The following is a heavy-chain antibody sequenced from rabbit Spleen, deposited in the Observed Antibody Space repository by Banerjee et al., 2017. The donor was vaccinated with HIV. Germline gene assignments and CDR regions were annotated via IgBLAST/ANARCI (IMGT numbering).Heavy chain of an antibody. Sequence: QSLEESGGDLVKPGASLTLTCTASGFSFSVSSYMYWVRQAPGKGLEWIICIDTGSSGFTYFASWAKGRFTISKTSSTTLTLQMTSLTAADTATYFCARDTGSSFSSYGMDLWGQGTLVTVS. D-gene: IGHD8-1*01. V-gene: IGHV1S40*01. CDR2: IDTGSSGFT. CDR1: GFSFSVSSY. CDR3: ARDTGSSFSSYGMDL. J-gene: IGHJ6*01.